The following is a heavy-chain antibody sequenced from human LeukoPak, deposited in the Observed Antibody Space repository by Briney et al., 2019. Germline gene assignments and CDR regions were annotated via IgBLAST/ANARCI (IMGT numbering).Heavy chain of an antibody. CDR2: MNHSGST. CDR1: GGSFSGYY. V-gene: IGHV4-34*01. Sequence: SETLSLTCAVYGGSFSGYYWSWIRQPPGKGLEWIGEMNHSGSTNYNPSLKSRVTISVDTSKNQFSLKLSSVTAADTAVYYCARRRSSSSSGFGGYWGQGTLVTVSS. CDR3: ARRRSSSSSGFGGY. J-gene: IGHJ4*02. D-gene: IGHD6-6*01.